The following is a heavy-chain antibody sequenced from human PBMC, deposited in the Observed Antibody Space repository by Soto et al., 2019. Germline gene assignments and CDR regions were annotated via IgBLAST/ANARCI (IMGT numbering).Heavy chain of an antibody. CDR3: ASEGVLLWFGEFPTGFDP. Sequence: SETLSLTCTVSGGSISSSSYYWGWIRQPPGKGLEWIGSIYYSGSTYYNPSLKSRVTISVDTSKNQFSLKLSSVTAADTAVYYCASEGVLLWFGEFPTGFDPWGQGTLVTVSS. D-gene: IGHD3-10*01. CDR1: GGSISSSSYY. J-gene: IGHJ5*02. CDR2: IYYSGST. V-gene: IGHV4-39*01.